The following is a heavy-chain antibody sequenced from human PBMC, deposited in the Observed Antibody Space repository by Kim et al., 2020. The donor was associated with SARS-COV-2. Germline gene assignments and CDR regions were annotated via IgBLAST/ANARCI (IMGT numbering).Heavy chain of an antibody. J-gene: IGHJ1*01. CDR2: IYYSGST. CDR1: GGSISSSSYY. D-gene: IGHD3-22*01. Sequence: SETLSLTCTVSGGSISSSSYYWGWIRQPPGKGLEWIGSIYYSGSTYYNPSLKSRVTISVDTSKNQFSLKLSSVTAADTAVYYCARDQGITMRRDGYFQHWGQGTLVTVSS. V-gene: IGHV4-39*07. CDR3: ARDQGITMRRDGYFQH.